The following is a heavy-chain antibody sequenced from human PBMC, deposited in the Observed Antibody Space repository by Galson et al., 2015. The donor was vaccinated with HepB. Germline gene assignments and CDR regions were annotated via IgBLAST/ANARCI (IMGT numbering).Heavy chain of an antibody. J-gene: IGHJ4*02. CDR3: TTDGGITIFGDLGY. CDR1: GFTFSNAW. CDR2: IKSKTDGGTT. V-gene: IGHV3-15*01. Sequence: SLRLSCVASGFTFSNAWMSWVRQAPGKGLEWVGRIKSKTDGGTTDYAAPVKGRFTISRDDSKNTLYLQMNSLKTEDTAVYYCTTDGGITIFGDLGYWGQGTLVTVSS. D-gene: IGHD3-3*01.